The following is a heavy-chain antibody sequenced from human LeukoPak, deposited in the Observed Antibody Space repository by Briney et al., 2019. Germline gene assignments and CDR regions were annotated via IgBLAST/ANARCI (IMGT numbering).Heavy chain of an antibody. CDR3: ATDTSSSVE. V-gene: IGHV1-46*01. J-gene: IGHJ4*02. Sequence: GASVKVSCKASGYTFTSYYMQWVRQAPGQGLEWMGIINPSGGSTSYAQKFQGRLTVTRDTSTSTVYMELRRLRSEDTAVYYCATDTSSSVEWGQGTLVTVSP. CDR1: GYTFTSYY. D-gene: IGHD6-6*01. CDR2: INPSGGST.